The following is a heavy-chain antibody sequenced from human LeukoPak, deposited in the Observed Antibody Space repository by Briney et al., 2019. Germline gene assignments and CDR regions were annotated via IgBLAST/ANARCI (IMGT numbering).Heavy chain of an antibody. CDR1: GLTFSSYW. V-gene: IGHV3-7*04. D-gene: IGHD4-17*01. Sequence: GGSLRLSCAASGLTFSSYWMSWVRQAPGKGLEWVANIKQDGSEKYYVDSVKGRFTISRDNAKNSLYLQMNSLRAEDTAVYYCARADYGYYYYGMDVWGQGTTVTVSS. J-gene: IGHJ6*02. CDR2: IKQDGSEK. CDR3: ARADYGYYYYGMDV.